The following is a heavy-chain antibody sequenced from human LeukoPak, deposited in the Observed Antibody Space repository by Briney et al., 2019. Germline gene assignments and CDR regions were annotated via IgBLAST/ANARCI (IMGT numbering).Heavy chain of an antibody. CDR1: GGSVASNSYY. J-gene: IGHJ3*02. D-gene: IGHD6-6*01. V-gene: IGHV4-39*01. Sequence: KTSETLSLTCTVSGGSVASNSYYWGWIRQPPGKGLEWIGSNDYSGNTYYSPFLESRVTISVDTSKNQFSLKLSSVTAADTAVYYCARGGIAARPGAFDIWGQGTMVTVSS. CDR3: ARGGIAARPGAFDI. CDR2: NDYSGNT.